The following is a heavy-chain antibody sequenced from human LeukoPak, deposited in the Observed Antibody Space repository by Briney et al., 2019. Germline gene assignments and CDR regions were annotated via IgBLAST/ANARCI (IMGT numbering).Heavy chain of an antibody. J-gene: IGHJ2*01. CDR1: GGSISGYY. CDR2: IYYSGST. CDR3: ARSVVTLYWYFDL. D-gene: IGHD4-23*01. Sequence: SETLSLTCTVSGGSISGYYYNWIRQPPGKGLEWMGYIYYSGSTNYNPSLKSRVTISLDTSKNQFSLKLSSVTTADTAVYYYARSVVTLYWYFDLWGRGTLVTVSS. V-gene: IGHV4-59*01.